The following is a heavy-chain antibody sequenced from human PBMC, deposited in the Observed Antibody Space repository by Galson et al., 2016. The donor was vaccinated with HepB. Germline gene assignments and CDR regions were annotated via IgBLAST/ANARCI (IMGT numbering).Heavy chain of an antibody. J-gene: IGHJ5*01. CDR3: TTDKGTFDS. CDR1: GFSFSDAW. Sequence: SLRLSCAASGFSFSDAWMSWVRQAPGKGLEWVGRIKSKTNHGTTDYTAPVKGRFTISRDDSKDTLYLQMNSLKTEDTAVYYCTTDKGTFDSWGQGTLVTVSS. V-gene: IGHV3-15*01. CDR2: IKSKTNHGTT.